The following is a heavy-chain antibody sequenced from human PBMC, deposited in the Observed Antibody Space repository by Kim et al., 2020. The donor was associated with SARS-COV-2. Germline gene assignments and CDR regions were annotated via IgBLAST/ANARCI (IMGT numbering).Heavy chain of an antibody. CDR1: GFTFSSYA. CDR3: ANSHEHVVVTGGGFDP. Sequence: GGSLRLSCAASGFTFSSYAMSWVRQAPGKGLEWVPAISGSGGSTYYADSVKGRFTISRDNSKNTLYLQMNSLRAEDTAVYNCANSHEHVVVTGGGFDPWGQGTLGTVSS. J-gene: IGHJ5*02. CDR2: ISGSGGST. D-gene: IGHD2-21*02. V-gene: IGHV3-23*01.